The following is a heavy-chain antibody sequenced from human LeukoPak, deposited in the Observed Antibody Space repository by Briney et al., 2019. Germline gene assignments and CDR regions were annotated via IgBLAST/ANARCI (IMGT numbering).Heavy chain of an antibody. CDR2: ISAYNGNT. V-gene: IGHV1-18*01. J-gene: IGHJ6*03. CDR1: GYIFTSYG. CDR3: ARYLPLGPEPDYYYYYMDV. Sequence: ASVKVSCKASGYIFTSYGISWVRQAPGQGLEWMAWISAYNGNTNYAQKLQGRVTMTTDTSTSTAYMELRSLRSDDTAVYYCARYLPLGPEPDYYYYYMDVWGKGTTVTVSS.